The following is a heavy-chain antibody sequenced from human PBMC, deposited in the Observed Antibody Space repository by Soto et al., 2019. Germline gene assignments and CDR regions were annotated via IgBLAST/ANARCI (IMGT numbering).Heavy chain of an antibody. CDR2: LYDGGTT. CDR3: ARGFGDLGPSLFGMDV. D-gene: IGHD3-10*01. J-gene: IGHJ6*02. Sequence: QLRLQESGPGLVKASETLSLTCTVSGSSITAYHWSWIRQFPGHKLEWIGYLYDGGTTDYNPALKSRVTISGDTSKNNFSLNLRSVTAADTAVSYCARGFGDLGPSLFGMDVWGQGTTVIVSS. CDR1: GSSITAYH. V-gene: IGHV4-59*01.